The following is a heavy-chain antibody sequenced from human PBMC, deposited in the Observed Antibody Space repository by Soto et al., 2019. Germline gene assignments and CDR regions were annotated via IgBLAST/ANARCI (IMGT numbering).Heavy chain of an antibody. D-gene: IGHD6-13*01. J-gene: IGHJ6*02. V-gene: IGHV3-74*01. CDR2: INSDGSST. CDR1: GFTFSSYW. CDR3: ARDLYSSSWYPTYRYGMDV. Sequence: GSLRLSCAASGFTFSSYWMHWVRQAPGKGLVWVSRINSDGSSTSYADSVKGRFTISRDNAKNTLYLQMNSLRAEDTAVYYCARDLYSSSWYPTYRYGMDVWGQGTTVTVSS.